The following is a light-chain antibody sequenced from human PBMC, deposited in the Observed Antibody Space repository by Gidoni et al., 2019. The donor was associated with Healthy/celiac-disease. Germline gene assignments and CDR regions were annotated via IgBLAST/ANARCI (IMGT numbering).Light chain of an antibody. J-gene: IGKJ1*01. CDR3: MQALQTPRT. V-gene: IGKV2-28*01. CDR1: QSLLHSNGYNY. CDR2: LGS. Sequence: DIAITHSPLPLPVTPGEPASISCRSSQSLLHSNGYNYLDWYLQKPGQSPQLLIYLGSNRASGVPDRFSGSGSGTDFTLKISRVEAEDVGVYYCMQALQTPRTFGQGTKVEIK.